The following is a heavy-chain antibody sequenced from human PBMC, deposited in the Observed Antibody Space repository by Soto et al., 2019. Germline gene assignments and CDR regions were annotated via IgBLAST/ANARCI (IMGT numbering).Heavy chain of an antibody. J-gene: IGHJ4*02. Sequence: EVQLVQSGAEVKKPGESLKISCKGSGYSFTNHWIAWVRQMPGKGLEWMGIIYPGNSETRYSPSFQGQVTISADKSITTAYLQWSSLKASDTAMYYCARERGAVSGWLDYWGQGTLVTVSS. CDR1: GYSFTNHW. CDR3: ARERGAVSGWLDY. CDR2: IYPGNSET. D-gene: IGHD6-19*01. V-gene: IGHV5-51*03.